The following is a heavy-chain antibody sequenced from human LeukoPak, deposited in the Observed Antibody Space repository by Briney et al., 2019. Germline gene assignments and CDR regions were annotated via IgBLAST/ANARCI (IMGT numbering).Heavy chain of an antibody. Sequence: ASVKDSCKASGYTFTGYYMHWVRQAPGQGLEWMGLTNPNSGGTNYAQKFQGRVTMTRDTPISTAYIELSRRRSDDAAVYYCARFRGPTVTIDYWGQGTLVTVSS. CDR2: TNPNSGGT. D-gene: IGHD4-17*01. CDR1: GYTFTGYY. CDR3: ARFRGPTVTIDY. J-gene: IGHJ4*02. V-gene: IGHV1-2*02.